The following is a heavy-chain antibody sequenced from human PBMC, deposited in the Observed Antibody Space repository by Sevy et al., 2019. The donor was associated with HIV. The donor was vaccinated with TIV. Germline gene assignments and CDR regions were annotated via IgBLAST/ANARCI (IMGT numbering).Heavy chain of an antibody. CDR3: VRDWSHAFDQ. D-gene: IGHD3-3*01. CDR1: GFAFSGYT. J-gene: IGHJ4*02. V-gene: IGHV3-48*01. CDR2: VFTSGSFT. Sequence: GSLRLSCAASGFAFSGYTMNWVRQAPGKGLEWVSFVFTSGSFTTYADSVKGRFTISRDDAKNSLYLQMNGLRTDDTAVYYCVRDWSHAFDQWGQGILVTVSS.